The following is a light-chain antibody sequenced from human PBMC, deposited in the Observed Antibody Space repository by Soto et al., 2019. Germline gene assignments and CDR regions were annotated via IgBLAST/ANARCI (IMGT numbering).Light chain of an antibody. CDR2: EVT. Sequence: QSALTQPASVSGSPGQSITISCTGTSSDVGGYNFVSWYQQHPGKAPKLMIYEVTNRPAGVSNRFSGSKSGNTASLTISGLQAEDEADYYCSSYTTSDTRVVGTGTKLTVL. V-gene: IGLV2-14*01. CDR1: SSDVGGYNF. CDR3: SSYTTSDTRV. J-gene: IGLJ1*01.